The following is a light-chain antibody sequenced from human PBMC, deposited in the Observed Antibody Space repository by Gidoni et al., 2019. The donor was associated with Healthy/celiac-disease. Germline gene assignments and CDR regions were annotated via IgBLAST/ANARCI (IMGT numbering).Light chain of an antibody. J-gene: IGKJ5*01. V-gene: IGKV3-20*01. CDR2: GAS. CDR3: HQYGSSLPIT. CDR1: QSVSSSY. Sequence: EIVLTQSPGSLSLSPGESATLSCRASQSVSSSYLAWYQQKPGQAPRLLIYGASSKATGIPDRFSGSGSGTDFTLTISRLEPEDSAVYYCHQYGSSLPITFGQGTRLEIK.